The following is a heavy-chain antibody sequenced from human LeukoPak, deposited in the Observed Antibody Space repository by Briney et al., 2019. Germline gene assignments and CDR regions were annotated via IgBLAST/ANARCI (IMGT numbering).Heavy chain of an antibody. D-gene: IGHD5-24*01. CDR2: IYSSGNT. V-gene: IGHV4-39*07. Sequence: SETMSLTCSVSGDSISSGCNYWGWIRQSPGKGLEWIASIYSSGNTHTNPSPKSRVPISVTTSKNQVSLKLSSETPADTALYYCARDPDGYNFFDYWGQGRPVAVSS. CDR3: ARDPDGYNFFDY. CDR1: GDSISSGCNY. J-gene: IGHJ4*02.